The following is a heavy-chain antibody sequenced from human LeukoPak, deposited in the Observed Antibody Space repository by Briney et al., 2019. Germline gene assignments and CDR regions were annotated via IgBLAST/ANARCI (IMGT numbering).Heavy chain of an antibody. J-gene: IGHJ4*02. CDR2: INHSGST. CDR3: ARGEQLVPYYFDY. Sequence: SETLSLTCAVYGGSFSGYYWSWIRQPPGKGLEWIGEINHSGSTNYNPSPKSRVTISVDTSKNQFSLKLSSVTAADTAIYYCARGEQLVPYYFDYWGQGTLVTVSS. CDR1: GGSFSGYY. D-gene: IGHD6-6*01. V-gene: IGHV4-34*01.